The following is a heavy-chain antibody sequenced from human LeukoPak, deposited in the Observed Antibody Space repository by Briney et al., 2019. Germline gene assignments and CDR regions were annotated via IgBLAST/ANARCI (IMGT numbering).Heavy chain of an antibody. J-gene: IGHJ5*02. CDR3: AREMWRYYYGSGEGWFDP. CDR2: MNPNSGNT. V-gene: IGHV1-8*03. D-gene: IGHD3-10*01. CDR1: GYTFTSYD. Sequence: GESLKISCKGSGYTFTSYDINWVRQATGQGLEWMGWMNPNSGNTGYAQKFQGRVTITRNTSISTAYMELSSLRSEDTAVYYCAREMWRYYYGSGEGWFDPWGQGTLVTVSS.